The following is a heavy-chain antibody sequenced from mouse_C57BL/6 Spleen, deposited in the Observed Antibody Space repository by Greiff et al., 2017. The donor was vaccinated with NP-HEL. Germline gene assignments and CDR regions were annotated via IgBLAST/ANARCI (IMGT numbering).Heavy chain of an antibody. V-gene: IGHV1-39*01. Sequence: EVQLQESGPELVKPGASVKISCKASGYSFTDYNMNWVKQSNGKSLEWIGVINPNYGTTSYNQKFKGKATLTVDQSSSTAYMQLNSLTSEDSAVYYCFYYYGSSYDWFAYWGQGTLVTVSA. CDR2: INPNYGTT. CDR3: FYYYGSSYDWFAY. J-gene: IGHJ3*01. CDR1: GYSFTDYN. D-gene: IGHD1-1*01.